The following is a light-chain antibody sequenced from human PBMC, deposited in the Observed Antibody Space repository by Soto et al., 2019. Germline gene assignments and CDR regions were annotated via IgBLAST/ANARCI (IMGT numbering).Light chain of an antibody. CDR3: QQYNTDSRI. CDR2: KAS. V-gene: IGKV1-5*03. CDR1: QSIRRW. Sequence: VTQSRSTVSTSGGEERSIAYRASQSIRRWLAWYQQKPGKAPKLLIYKASTLKSGFPSRFSGSGSGTEFTLSIHSLQPDDFATYYFQQYNTDSRIFGQGTKVDIK. J-gene: IGKJ1*01.